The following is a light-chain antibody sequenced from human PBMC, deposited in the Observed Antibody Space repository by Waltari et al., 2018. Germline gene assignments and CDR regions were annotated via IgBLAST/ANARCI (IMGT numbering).Light chain of an antibody. CDR3: CSYAGSGSSVV. Sequence: QSALTQPASVSGSPGQSIPTPCPGTSSDVGNYNLVSWYQQHPGKAPKLIIYEVSQRPSGVSNRFSGSKSGTTASLTISGLQAEDEADFYCCSYAGSGSSVVFGGGTKLTVL. J-gene: IGLJ2*01. CDR2: EVS. CDR1: SSDVGNYNL. V-gene: IGLV2-23*02.